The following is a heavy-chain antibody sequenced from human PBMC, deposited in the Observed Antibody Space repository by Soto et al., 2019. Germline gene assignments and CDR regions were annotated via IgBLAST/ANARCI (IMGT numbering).Heavy chain of an antibody. J-gene: IGHJ5*02. Sequence: SETLSLTCSVSGASISSYYWSWIRQPPGKGLEWIGYIHYSGTINYNPSLKSRVTISIDMSKSQVSLKLTSVTAADTAVYYCERDRDAYNRFDPWGQGTLVTVSS. V-gene: IGHV4-59*01. CDR1: GASISSYY. CDR3: ERDRDAYNRFDP. CDR2: IHYSGTI. D-gene: IGHD1-1*01.